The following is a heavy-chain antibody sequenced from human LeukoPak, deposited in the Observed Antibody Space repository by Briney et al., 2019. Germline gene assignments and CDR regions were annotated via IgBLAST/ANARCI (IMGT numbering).Heavy chain of an antibody. CDR3: AGLVGRYSNGMYYYFDY. Sequence: SETLSLTCAVSGCSITSVNLWAWVRQPPGKGLEWVGEMYLSGTTTCNPSLRGRATISLDRSKNQVSLRLNSVTAADTALYYCAGLVGRYSNGMYYYFDYWGQGILVTVSS. J-gene: IGHJ4*02. V-gene: IGHV4-4*02. CDR2: MYLSGTT. CDR1: GCSITSVNL. D-gene: IGHD1-26*01.